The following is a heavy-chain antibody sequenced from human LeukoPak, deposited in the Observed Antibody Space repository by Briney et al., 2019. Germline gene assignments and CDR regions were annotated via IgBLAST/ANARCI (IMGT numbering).Heavy chain of an antibody. CDR2: IKRDGSEK. D-gene: IGHD6-13*01. J-gene: IGHJ6*02. Sequence: PGGSLRLSCAASGFTFSDYCMSWVRQAPGRGLEWVSNIKRDGSEKYYVDSVKGRFTISRDNAKNSLYLQMNSLRAEDTAVYYCARDFRSRSRWYNSAYYYGMDVCGQGPTVTVSS. V-gene: IGHV3-7*01. CDR3: ARDFRSRSRWYNSAYYYGMDV. CDR1: GFTFSDYC.